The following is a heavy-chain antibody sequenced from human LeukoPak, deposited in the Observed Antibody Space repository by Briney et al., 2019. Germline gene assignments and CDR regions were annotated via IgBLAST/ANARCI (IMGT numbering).Heavy chain of an antibody. J-gene: IGHJ4*02. V-gene: IGHV1-69*05. Sequence: ASVKVSCKASGGTFSSYAISWVRQAPGQGLEWMGGIIPIFGTANYAQKFQGRVTITTDESTSTAYMELSSLRSEDTAVYYCARESDCSNPSCYTLGYWGQGTLVTVSS. CDR2: IIPIFGTA. D-gene: IGHD2-2*02. CDR1: GGTFSSYA. CDR3: ARESDCSNPSCYTLGY.